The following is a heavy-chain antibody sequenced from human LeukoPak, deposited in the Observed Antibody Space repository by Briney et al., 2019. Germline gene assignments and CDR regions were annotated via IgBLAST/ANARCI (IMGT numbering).Heavy chain of an antibody. Sequence: GGSLRLSCAASGFTFSSYSMNWVRQAPGKGLEWVSSISSSSSYIYYADSVKGRFTISRDNAKNSLHLQMNSLRAEDTAVYYCARDDYYYDSSGYYLYYYYMDVWGKGTTVTVSS. D-gene: IGHD3-22*01. CDR3: ARDDYYYDSSGYYLYYYYMDV. CDR1: GFTFSSYS. CDR2: ISSSSSYI. J-gene: IGHJ6*03. V-gene: IGHV3-21*01.